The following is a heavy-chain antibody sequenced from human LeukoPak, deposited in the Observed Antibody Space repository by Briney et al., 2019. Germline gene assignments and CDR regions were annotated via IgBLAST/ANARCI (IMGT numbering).Heavy chain of an antibody. CDR2: IIGSGGST. J-gene: IGHJ4*02. CDR3: AKTDILTGYWEFDY. D-gene: IGHD3-9*01. Sequence: GGSLRLSCAASGFTFSSYAMSWVRQAPGKGLEWVSAIIGSGGSTYYADSVKGRFTISRDNSKNTLYLQMNSLRAEDTAVYYCAKTDILTGYWEFDYWGQGTLVTVSS. V-gene: IGHV3-23*01. CDR1: GFTFSSYA.